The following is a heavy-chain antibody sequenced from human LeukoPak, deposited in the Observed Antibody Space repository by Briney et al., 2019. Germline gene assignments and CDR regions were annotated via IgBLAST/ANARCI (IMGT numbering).Heavy chain of an antibody. CDR1: DFTFDFYW. CDR2: ILPDGSQK. CDR3: GRLAHNAWYAIDF. D-gene: IGHD2-2*01. V-gene: IGHV3-7*01. J-gene: IGHJ4*02. Sequence: GGSLRLSCVASDFTFDFYWMTWVRQAPGKGLEWLANILPDGSQKYYADSVKGRFTISRDNPKNSLYLQINNLRAEDTAVYYCGRLAHNAWYAIDFWGQGTLVTVSS.